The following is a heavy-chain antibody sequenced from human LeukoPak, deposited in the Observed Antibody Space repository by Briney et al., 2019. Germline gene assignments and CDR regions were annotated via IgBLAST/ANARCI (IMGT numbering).Heavy chain of an antibody. CDR2: ISGSGAGT. Sequence: SGGSLRLSCAASGFSFSSYAMSWVRQAPGMGLEWVSAISGSGAGTYYADSVKGRFTISRDNSKNTLHLQMNSLRAEDTAVYYCATDRGFYCSSTSCPRDWGQGTLVTVSS. CDR1: GFSFSSYA. V-gene: IGHV3-23*01. CDR3: ATDRGFYCSSTSCPRD. J-gene: IGHJ4*02. D-gene: IGHD2-2*01.